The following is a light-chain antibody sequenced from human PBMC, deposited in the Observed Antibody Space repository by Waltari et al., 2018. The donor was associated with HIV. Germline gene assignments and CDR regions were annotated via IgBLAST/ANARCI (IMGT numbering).Light chain of an antibody. CDR2: EVS. Sequence: QSALAQPPSASVSPGQSVTISCTGTSSYVGCYSYVSWYQQHPGKAPKRMIYEVSKRPSGVPDRFSGSKSGNAASLTVSGLQAEDEADYYCSSYAGSNNVIFGGGTKLTVL. CDR1: SSYVGCYSY. J-gene: IGLJ2*01. V-gene: IGLV2-8*01. CDR3: SSYAGSNNVI.